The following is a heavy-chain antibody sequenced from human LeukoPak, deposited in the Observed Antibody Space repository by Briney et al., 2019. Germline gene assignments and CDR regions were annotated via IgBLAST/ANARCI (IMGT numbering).Heavy chain of an antibody. D-gene: IGHD5-12*01. Sequence: GGSLRLSCAASRFTFSSYAMHWVRQAPGKGPEWVANIRQDGSDKYYLDSVKGRFTISRDNAKNSLYLQMNSLRAEDTAVYYCASDLRGGYDYWGQGTLVTVSS. V-gene: IGHV3-7*04. CDR3: ASDLRGGYDY. CDR1: RFTFSSYA. J-gene: IGHJ1*01. CDR2: IRQDGSDK.